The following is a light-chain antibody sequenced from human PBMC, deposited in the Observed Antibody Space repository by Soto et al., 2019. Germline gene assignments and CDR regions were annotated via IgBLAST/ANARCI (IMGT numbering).Light chain of an antibody. J-gene: IGKJ4*01. CDR2: GAS. CDR3: HQRSNWPLT. V-gene: IGKV3D-20*02. CDR1: QSVSNNY. Sequence: EIVLTQSPGTLSLSPGERATLSCRASQSVSNNYLAWYQQKPGQAPRLLIYGASNRATGIPDRFSGSGSGTDFTLTISRLEPEDFAVYYCHQRSNWPLTFGGGTKLEIK.